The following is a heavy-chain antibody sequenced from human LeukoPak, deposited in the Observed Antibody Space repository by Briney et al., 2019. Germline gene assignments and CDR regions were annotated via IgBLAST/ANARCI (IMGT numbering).Heavy chain of an antibody. D-gene: IGHD2-2*02. Sequence: PGGPLRLSCAASGFTFSDYYMSWMRQAPGKGLEWVSYISSSGSTIYYADSVKGRFTISRDNAKNSLYLQMNSLRAEDTAVYYCARDRLCSSTSCYRGDFDYWGQGTLVTVSS. CDR3: ARDRLCSSTSCYRGDFDY. V-gene: IGHV3-11*01. J-gene: IGHJ4*02. CDR1: GFTFSDYY. CDR2: ISSSGSTI.